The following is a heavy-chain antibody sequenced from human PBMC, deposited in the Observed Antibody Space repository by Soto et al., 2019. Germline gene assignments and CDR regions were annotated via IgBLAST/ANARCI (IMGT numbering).Heavy chain of an antibody. D-gene: IGHD2-15*01. CDR3: ARVGVVVVVTPTNWFDP. Sequence: QVQLQQWGAGLLKPSETLSLTCAVYGGSFSGYYWSWIRQPPGKGLEWIGEINHSGSTNYNPSLKSRVTISVDTSKNQFSLKLGSVTAADTAVYYCARVGVVVVVTPTNWFDPWGQGTLVTVSS. CDR1: GGSFSGYY. CDR2: INHSGST. V-gene: IGHV4-34*01. J-gene: IGHJ5*02.